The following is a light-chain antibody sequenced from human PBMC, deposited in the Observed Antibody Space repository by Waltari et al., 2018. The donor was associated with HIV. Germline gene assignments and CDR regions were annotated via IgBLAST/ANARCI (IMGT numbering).Light chain of an antibody. J-gene: IGLJ3*02. V-gene: IGLV2-14*03. CDR1: TDIGPFNS. Sequence: QSALTQPASVSGSPGQSITISCTGPTDIGPFNSVSWYQVHPGKAPKLIIFDVPRRPPGVSSRVSGSKSANAASLTISDLRPEDEADYYCSSYSPTLMFGGGTHLTVL. CDR2: DVP. CDR3: SSYSPTLM.